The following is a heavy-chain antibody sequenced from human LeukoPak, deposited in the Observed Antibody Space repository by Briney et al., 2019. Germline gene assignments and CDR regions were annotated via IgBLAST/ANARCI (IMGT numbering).Heavy chain of an antibody. CDR1: EFSFRSYG. V-gene: IGHV3-30*02. CDR3: AKDRCSNGIGCLYYYMDV. Sequence: PGGSLSLSCAAAEFSFRSYGVHWVRQAAGKGLEWVTYSQYDGSNQQYADSVKGRFSISRDNSKNMLNLQMNSLRAEDTAVYYCAKDRCSNGIGCLYYYMDVWGKGSTVTIYS. J-gene: IGHJ6*03. D-gene: IGHD2-8*01. CDR2: SQYDGSNQ.